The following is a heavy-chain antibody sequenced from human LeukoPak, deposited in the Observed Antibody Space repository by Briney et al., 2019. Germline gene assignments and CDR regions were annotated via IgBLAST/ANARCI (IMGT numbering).Heavy chain of an antibody. CDR3: ARLGGGHSSSWYDAFDI. V-gene: IGHV1-18*01. Sequence: ASVKVSCKASGYTFTSYGISWVRQAPGQGVEWMGWVSAYNGNTNYAQKLQGRVTMTTDTSTSTAYMELRSLRSDDTAVYYCARLGGGHSSSWYDAFDIWGQGTMVTVSS. CDR2: VSAYNGNT. D-gene: IGHD6-13*01. CDR1: GYTFTSYG. J-gene: IGHJ3*02.